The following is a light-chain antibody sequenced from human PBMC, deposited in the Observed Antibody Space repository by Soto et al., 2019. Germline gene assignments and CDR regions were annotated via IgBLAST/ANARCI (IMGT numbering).Light chain of an antibody. J-gene: IGLJ2*01. V-gene: IGLV2-14*01. CDR3: SSYTSSTTIL. CDR2: EVT. CDR1: SSDVGGYDY. Sequence: QSALTQPASVSGSRGQSITISCIGTSSDVGGYDYVSWYQQYPGKAPKLIIYEVTNRPSGVSNRFSGSKSGNTASLTISGLQTEDEGDSYCSSYTSSTTILFGGGTKLTVL.